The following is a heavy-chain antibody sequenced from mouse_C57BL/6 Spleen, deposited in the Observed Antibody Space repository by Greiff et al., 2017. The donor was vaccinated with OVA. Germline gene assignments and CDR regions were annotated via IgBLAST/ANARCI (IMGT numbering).Heavy chain of an antibody. CDR2: IYPGDGDT. J-gene: IGHJ4*01. CDR3: ARSGDYDGSAMDY. V-gene: IGHV1-82*01. CDR1: GYAFSSSW. D-gene: IGHD2-4*01. Sequence: QVQLQQSGPELVKPGASVKISCKASGYAFSSSWMNWVKQRPGKGLEWIGRIYPGDGDTTYHGKFKGKATLTADKSSSTAYRQLSSLTSEDSAVYFCARSGDYDGSAMDYWGQGTSVTVSS.